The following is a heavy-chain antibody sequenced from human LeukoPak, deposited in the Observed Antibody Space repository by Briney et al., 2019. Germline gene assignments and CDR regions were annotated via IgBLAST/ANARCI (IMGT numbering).Heavy chain of an antibody. Sequence: GRSLRLSCAASGFTFSSYAMHWVRQAPGKGLEWVAVISYDGSNKYYADSVKGRFTISRDNSKNTLYLQMNSLRAEDTAVYYCARDPQLVGALGYFDYWGQGTLVTVSS. V-gene: IGHV3-30-3*01. CDR1: GFTFSSYA. CDR3: ARDPQLVGALGYFDY. J-gene: IGHJ4*02. D-gene: IGHD1-26*01. CDR2: ISYDGSNK.